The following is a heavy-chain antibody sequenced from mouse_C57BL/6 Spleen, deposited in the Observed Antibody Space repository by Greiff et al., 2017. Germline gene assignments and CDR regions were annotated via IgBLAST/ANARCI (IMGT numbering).Heavy chain of an antibody. Sequence: QVQLKESGAELVKPGASVKISCKASGYAFSSYWMNWVKQRPGKGLEWIGQIYPGDGDTNYNGKFKGKATLTADKSSSTAYMQLSSLTSEDSAVYFCANLLWYHPDVWGTGTTVTVSS. J-gene: IGHJ1*03. CDR3: ANLLWYHPDV. CDR1: GYAFSSYW. D-gene: IGHD2-1*01. V-gene: IGHV1-80*01. CDR2: IYPGDGDT.